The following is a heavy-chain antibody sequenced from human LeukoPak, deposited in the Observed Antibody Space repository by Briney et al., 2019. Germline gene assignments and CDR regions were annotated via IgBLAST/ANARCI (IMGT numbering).Heavy chain of an antibody. J-gene: IGHJ4*02. V-gene: IGHV6-1*01. Sequence: SQTLSLTCAISGDSVSSNAFGWHWIRQSPSRGLEWLGRTYYRSKWYNDYAISLKSRITINSDTSKNQFSLQLNSVIPEDTAVYYCARSQHWGYEYWGQGTLVTVSS. CDR1: GDSVSSNAFG. CDR2: TYYRSKWYN. CDR3: ARSQHWGYEY. D-gene: IGHD7-27*01.